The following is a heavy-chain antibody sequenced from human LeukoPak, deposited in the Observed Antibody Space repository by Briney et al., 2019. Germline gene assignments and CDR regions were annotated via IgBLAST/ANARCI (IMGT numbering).Heavy chain of an antibody. CDR3: ARSRGYSYGYFDY. D-gene: IGHD5-18*01. V-gene: IGHV3-74*01. J-gene: IGHJ4*02. Sequence: GGSLRLSCAASGFTFSSHWMHWVRQAPGKGLVWVSRINSVGSRTDYADSVKGRFTISRDNSKNTLYLQMNSLRAEDTAVYYCARSRGYSYGYFDYWGQGTLVTVSS. CDR1: GFTFSSHW. CDR2: INSVGSRT.